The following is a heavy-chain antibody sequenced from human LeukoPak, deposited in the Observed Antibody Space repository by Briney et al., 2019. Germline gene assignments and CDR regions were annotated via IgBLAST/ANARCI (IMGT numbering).Heavy chain of an antibody. Sequence: GGSLRLSCAASGFTFSRYWMHWVRQAPGKGLVWVSRINTDGSSTSYADSVKGRFTISRDNAKNTLYLQMNSLRAEDTAVYYCARAHCSGGSRYSGDLVDYWGQGTLVTVSS. CDR2: INTDGSST. CDR1: GFTFSRYW. V-gene: IGHV3-74*01. J-gene: IGHJ4*02. D-gene: IGHD2-15*01. CDR3: ARAHCSGGSRYSGDLVDY.